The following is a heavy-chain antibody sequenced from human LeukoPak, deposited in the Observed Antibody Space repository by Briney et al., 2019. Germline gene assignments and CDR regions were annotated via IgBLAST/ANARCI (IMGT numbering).Heavy chain of an antibody. D-gene: IGHD3-22*01. J-gene: IGHJ4*02. Sequence: SQTLSLTCAISGDSVSSNSAAWNWIRQSPSRGLEWLGRTYYRSKWYNDYAASVRSRITINPGTSNNQFALQLKSVTPEDTAVYYCARGDSGYIDYWGQGTLVTVSS. V-gene: IGHV6-1*01. CDR3: ARGDSGYIDY. CDR1: GDSVSSNSAA. CDR2: TYYRSKWYN.